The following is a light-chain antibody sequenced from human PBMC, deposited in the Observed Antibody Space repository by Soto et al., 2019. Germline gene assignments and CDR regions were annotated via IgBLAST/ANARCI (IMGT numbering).Light chain of an antibody. Sequence: DIVLTQSPDTLSLSPGESATLSCRASQILSGTYLAWYQQKLGQSPRLLIYAASTGATGVPDRFSGSGSGTDFTLTISRLEPEDFAVYYCQHYVSSPLTFGGGTKVEIK. J-gene: IGKJ4*01. CDR1: QILSGTY. CDR3: QHYVSSPLT. V-gene: IGKV3-20*01. CDR2: AAS.